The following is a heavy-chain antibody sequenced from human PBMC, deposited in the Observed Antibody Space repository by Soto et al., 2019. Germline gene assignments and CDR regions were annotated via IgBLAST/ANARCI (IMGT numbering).Heavy chain of an antibody. CDR3: ARGYPDFWSGYYPGGEFDY. Sequence: QVQLQQWGAGLLKPSETLSLTCAVYGGSFSGYYWSWIRQPPGKGLEWIGEINNSGSTNYNPSLKSLVTISVDTSKNQFSLKLSSVTAADTAVYYCARGYPDFWSGYYPGGEFDYWGQGTLVTVSS. V-gene: IGHV4-34*01. CDR1: GGSFSGYY. J-gene: IGHJ4*02. D-gene: IGHD3-3*01. CDR2: INNSGST.